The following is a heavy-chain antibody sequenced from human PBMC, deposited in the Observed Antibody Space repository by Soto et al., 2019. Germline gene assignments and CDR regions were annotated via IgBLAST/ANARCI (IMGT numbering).Heavy chain of an antibody. CDR2: INAGNGNT. D-gene: IGHD6-19*01. CDR3: ARAVAVPADFDY. V-gene: IGHV1-3*05. J-gene: IGHJ4*02. Sequence: QVQLVQSGAEEKKPGASVKVSCKASGYTFTGYAMHWVRQAPGQRLEWMGWINAGNGNTKYSQKFQGRVTIPRETAASTAYMDLSSLRSEDTAVYYCARAVAVPADFDYWGQGTLVTVSS. CDR1: GYTFTGYA.